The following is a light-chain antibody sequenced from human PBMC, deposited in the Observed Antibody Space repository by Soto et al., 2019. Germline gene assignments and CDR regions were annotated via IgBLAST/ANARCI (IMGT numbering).Light chain of an antibody. Sequence: EIVLTQSPGTLSLSPGERATLSCRASQSVSSSYLAWYQKKPGQAPRLLIYGASSRATGIPDRFSGSGSGTDFALTISRLEPEDFAVYYCQQYGSSTPITFGPGTKVDIK. CDR3: QQYGSSTPIT. CDR2: GAS. CDR1: QSVSSSY. J-gene: IGKJ3*01. V-gene: IGKV3-20*01.